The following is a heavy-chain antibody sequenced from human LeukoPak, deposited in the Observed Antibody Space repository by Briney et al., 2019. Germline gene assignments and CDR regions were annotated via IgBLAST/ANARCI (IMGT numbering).Heavy chain of an antibody. D-gene: IGHD3-16*01. CDR1: GGSISSDY. V-gene: IGHV4-4*07. CDR3: ASQGGSGEDY. CDR2: INISGST. Sequence: PSETLSLTCTVSGGSISSDYWSWIRQPAGKGLEWIGRINISGSTNYNPSLKSRVTMSVDTSKNQFSLKLSSVTAADTAVYYCASQGGSGEDYWGQGTLVTVSS. J-gene: IGHJ4*02.